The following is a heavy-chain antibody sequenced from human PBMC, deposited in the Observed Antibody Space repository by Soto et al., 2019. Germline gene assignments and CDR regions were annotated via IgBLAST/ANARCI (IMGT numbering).Heavy chain of an antibody. CDR2: ITGSTGTT. Sequence: EVQVLESGGGSVQPGGSLRLSCAASGFTFSNFAMAWVRHAPGKGLEWVSEITGSTGTTYYADSVKGRFIIYRANYKKTVHVQMNSLRPEDTDVYYGAKDTSSSPYYMDVWGKGATVTVSS. CDR3: AKDTSSSPYYMDV. D-gene: IGHD2-2*01. J-gene: IGHJ6*03. V-gene: IGHV3-23*01. CDR1: GFTFSNFA.